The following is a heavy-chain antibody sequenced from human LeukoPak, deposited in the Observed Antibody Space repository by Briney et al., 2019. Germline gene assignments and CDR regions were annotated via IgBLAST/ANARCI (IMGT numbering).Heavy chain of an antibody. V-gene: IGHV3-74*01. D-gene: IGHD5-18*01. CDR3: VRARAYSYGPRAY. Sequence: GESLRLSCAASGFTFNTHRMHWVRQAPGHGLLWVSHINSDGSSTDYADSVKGRFTLSRNNARNTLYLQMNSLSVEHTAVYYCVRARAYSYGPRAYWGQGTLVTVSS. CDR1: GFTFNTHR. J-gene: IGHJ4*02. CDR2: INSDGSST.